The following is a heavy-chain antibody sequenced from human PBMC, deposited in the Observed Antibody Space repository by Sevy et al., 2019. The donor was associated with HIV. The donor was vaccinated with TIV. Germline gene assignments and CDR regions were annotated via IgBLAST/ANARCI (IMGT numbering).Heavy chain of an antibody. J-gene: IGHJ6*02. Sequence: GGSLRLSCEASGFSFSTHSMNWVRQTPGKGLEWVARISSSSGNIYYADSVKGRFTISRDNAKNSLYLQMNSLRVEDTAVYYCARDGPAEWDLRGYEYHYYGMDVWGQGTTVTVSS. CDR3: ARDGPAEWDLRGYEYHYYGMDV. CDR1: GFSFSTHS. CDR2: ISSSSGNI. V-gene: IGHV3-48*01. D-gene: IGHD1-26*01.